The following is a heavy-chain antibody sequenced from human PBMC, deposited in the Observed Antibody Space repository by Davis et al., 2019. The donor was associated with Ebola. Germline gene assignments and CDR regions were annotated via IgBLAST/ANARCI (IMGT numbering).Heavy chain of an antibody. CDR3: VRDAITMVQGVIITSRYFDL. V-gene: IGHV3-11*01. CDR1: GFTFSDYY. CDR2: ISISGSTI. Sequence: GESLKISCAASGFTFSDYYMSWIRQAPGKGLEWVSYISISGSTIYYADSVKGRFTISRDNAKNSLYLQMNSLRAEDTAVYYCVRDAITMVQGVIITSRYFDLWGRGTLVTVSS. J-gene: IGHJ2*01. D-gene: IGHD3-10*01.